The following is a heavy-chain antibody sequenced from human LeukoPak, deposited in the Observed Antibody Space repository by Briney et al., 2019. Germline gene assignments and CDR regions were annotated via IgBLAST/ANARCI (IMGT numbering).Heavy chain of an antibody. CDR1: GYSFISYW. CDR3: ASRKKGMATAGFDY. J-gene: IGHJ4*02. V-gene: IGHV5-51*01. D-gene: IGHD5-24*01. CDR2: IYPGDSDT. Sequence: GESLKISCKGSGYSFISYWIGWVRQMPGKGLEWMGIIYPGDSDTRYSPSFQGQVIISAEKSISTAYLQWSSLKASDTALYYCASRKKGMATAGFDYWGQGTLVTVSS.